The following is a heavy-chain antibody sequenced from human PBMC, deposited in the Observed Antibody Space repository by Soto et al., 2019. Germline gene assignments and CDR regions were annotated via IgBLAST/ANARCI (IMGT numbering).Heavy chain of an antibody. J-gene: IGHJ4*02. CDR2: INAGNGNT. CDR3: ARDLGGWPDY. V-gene: IGHV1-3*01. D-gene: IGHD6-19*01. CDR1: GYTFTSYA. Sequence: QVQLVQSGAEVKKPGASVKVSCKASGYTFTSYAIHWVRQAPGQRLEWMGWINAGNGNTRYSQKFQDRVTITRDTSASTAYMELSSLRSEDTAVYYCARDLGGWPDYWGQGTLVTVSS.